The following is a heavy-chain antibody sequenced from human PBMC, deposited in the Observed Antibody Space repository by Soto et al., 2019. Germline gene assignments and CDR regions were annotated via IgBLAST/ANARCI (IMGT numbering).Heavy chain of an antibody. V-gene: IGHV1-2*02. Sequence: RASVKVSCKASGYTFTGYYMHWVRQAPGQGLEWMGWINPNSGGTNYAQKFQGRVTMTRDTSISTAYMELSRLRSDDTAVYYCARGPSPGGFDWLWVAYYYYGMDVWGQGTTVTVSS. J-gene: IGHJ6*02. CDR3: ARGPSPGGFDWLWVAYYYYGMDV. CDR1: GYTFTGYY. D-gene: IGHD3-9*01. CDR2: INPNSGGT.